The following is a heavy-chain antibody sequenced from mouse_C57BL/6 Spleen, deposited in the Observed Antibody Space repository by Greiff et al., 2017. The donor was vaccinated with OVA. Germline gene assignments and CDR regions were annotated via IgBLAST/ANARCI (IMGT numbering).Heavy chain of an antibody. CDR2: INPNNGGT. CDR1: GYTFTDYY. D-gene: IGHD1-1*01. V-gene: IGHV1-26*01. CDR3: ALNYYGSSDWYFDV. Sequence: EVKLQQSGPELVKPGASVKISCKASGYTFTDYYMNWVKQSHGKSLEWIGDINPNNGGTSYNQKFKGKATLTVDKSSSTAYMELRSLTSEDSAVYYCALNYYGSSDWYFDVWGTGTTVTVSS. J-gene: IGHJ1*03.